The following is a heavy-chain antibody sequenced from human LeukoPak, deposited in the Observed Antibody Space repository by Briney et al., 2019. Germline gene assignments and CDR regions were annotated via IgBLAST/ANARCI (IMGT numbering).Heavy chain of an antibody. CDR3: ARHRALRWMRYDSSGYYHRGEYYFDY. CDR2: INHSGST. J-gene: IGHJ4*02. CDR1: GGSFSGYY. V-gene: IGHV4-34*01. D-gene: IGHD3-22*01. Sequence: SETLSLTCAVYGGSFSGYYWSWIRQPPGKGLEWIGEINHSGSTNYNPSLKRRVTISVDTSKNQFSLKLSSVTAADTAVYYCARHRALRWMRYDSSGYYHRGEYYFDYWGQGTLVTVSS.